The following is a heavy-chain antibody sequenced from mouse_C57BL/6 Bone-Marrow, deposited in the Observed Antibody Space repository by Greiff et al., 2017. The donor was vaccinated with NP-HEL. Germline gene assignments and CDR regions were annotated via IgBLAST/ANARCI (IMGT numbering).Heavy chain of an antibody. V-gene: IGHV5-16*01. CDR2: INYDGSST. Sequence: VKLVESEGGLVQPGSSMKLSCTASGFTFSDYYMAWVRQVPEKGLEWVANINYDGSSTYYLDSLKSRFIISRDNAKNILYLQMSSLKSEDTATYYCARTDYGSSYAMDYWGQGTSVTVSS. D-gene: IGHD1-1*01. CDR1: GFTFSDYY. CDR3: ARTDYGSSYAMDY. J-gene: IGHJ4*01.